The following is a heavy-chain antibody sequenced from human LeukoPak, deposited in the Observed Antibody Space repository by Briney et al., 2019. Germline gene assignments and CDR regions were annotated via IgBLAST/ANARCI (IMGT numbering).Heavy chain of an antibody. V-gene: IGHV3-7*01. CDR3: ARGPNIYSGSHHEGDCYMDV. D-gene: IGHD1-26*01. CDR1: GFTFSNYW. Sequence: GGSLRLSCAASGFTFSNYWVGWVRQAPGKGLEWVANIKRDGSEKYYVDSVKGRFTISRDNAKNSLYLQMNSLRAEDTAVYYCARGPNIYSGSHHEGDCYMDVWGKGTTVTVSS. CDR2: IKRDGSEK. J-gene: IGHJ6*03.